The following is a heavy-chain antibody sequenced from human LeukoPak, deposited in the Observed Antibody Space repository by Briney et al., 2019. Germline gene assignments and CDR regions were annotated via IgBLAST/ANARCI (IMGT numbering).Heavy chain of an antibody. CDR3: VRTDTAITHFGMDV. J-gene: IGHJ6*02. Sequence: GGSLRLSCAASGFTFSSYWMSWVRQAPGKGLEWVANIKHDGSEKYYVDSVKGRFTISRDNAKNSLYLQMNSLRAEDTAVYYCVRTDTAITHFGMDVWGQGTTAAVSS. V-gene: IGHV3-7*04. D-gene: IGHD5-18*01. CDR1: GFTFSSYW. CDR2: IKHDGSEK.